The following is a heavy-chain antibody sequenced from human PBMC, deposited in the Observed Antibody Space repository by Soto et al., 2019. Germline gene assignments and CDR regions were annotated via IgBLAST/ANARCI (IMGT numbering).Heavy chain of an antibody. CDR1: GYTFTGYY. V-gene: IGHV1-2*02. D-gene: IGHD6-13*01. J-gene: IGHJ5*02. CDR3: AITSSSWYNWFDP. Sequence: QVQLVQSGAEVKKPGASVKVSCKASGYTFTGYYMHWVRQAPGQGLEWMGWINPNSGGTNYAQKFQRRVTMTRDTSISTAHMELSRLRADDTAVYYCAITSSSWYNWFDPWGQGTLVTVSS. CDR2: INPNSGGT.